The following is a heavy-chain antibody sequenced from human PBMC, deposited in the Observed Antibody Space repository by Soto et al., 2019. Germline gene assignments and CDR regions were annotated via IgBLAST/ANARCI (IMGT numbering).Heavy chain of an antibody. CDR2: IYSGGST. D-gene: IGHD3-3*01. CDR1: GFTVSSNY. J-gene: IGHJ5*02. CDR3: AVLRFLEWNNWFDP. Sequence: GGSLRLSCAASGFTVSSNYMSWVRQAPGKGLEWVSVIYSGGSTYYADSVKGRFTISRDNSKNTLYLQMNSLRAEDTAVYYCAVLRFLEWNNWFDPWGQGTLVTVSS. V-gene: IGHV3-53*01.